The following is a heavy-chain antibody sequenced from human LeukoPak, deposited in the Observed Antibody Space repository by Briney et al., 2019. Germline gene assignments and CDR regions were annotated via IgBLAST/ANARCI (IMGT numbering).Heavy chain of an antibody. Sequence: GESLRLSCAGSGFSFSSYGMHWVRQAPGKGLEWMAFIRSDGSNKYYADSVKGRFTISRDNSKNTLYLQMNSLRAEDTAVYYCARRAGAYSHPYDYWGQGTLVTVSS. CDR1: GFSFSSYG. D-gene: IGHD4/OR15-4a*01. CDR2: IRSDGSNK. V-gene: IGHV3-30*02. CDR3: ARRAGAYSHPYDY. J-gene: IGHJ4*02.